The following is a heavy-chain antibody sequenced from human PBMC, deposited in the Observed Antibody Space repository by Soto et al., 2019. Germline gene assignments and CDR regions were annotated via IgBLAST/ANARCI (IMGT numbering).Heavy chain of an antibody. CDR2: IFDTGAT. V-gene: IGHV4-39*01. D-gene: IGHD7-27*01. CDR1: GASISGSSYY. J-gene: IGHJ4*02. CDR3: TSWGHDY. Sequence: QLQLQESGPGLVKPSETLSLTCTVSGASISGSSYYWGWVRQPPGKGLEWIGSIFDTGATYYSPSLRSRVXISVDMSKNQFSLSVSSVTAADPAVYFCTSWGHDYWGQGTLVTVSS.